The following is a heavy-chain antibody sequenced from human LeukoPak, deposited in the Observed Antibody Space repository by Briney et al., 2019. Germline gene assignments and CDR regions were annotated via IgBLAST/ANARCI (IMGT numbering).Heavy chain of an antibody. Sequence: GRSLRLSCAASGFTFSSYGMHWVRQAPGKGLEWVAVIWYDGSNKYYADSVKGRFTISRDNSKNTLYLQMNSLRAEDTAVYYCATVIAAAAPRWGYNWFDPWGQGTLVTVSS. V-gene: IGHV3-33*01. CDR1: GFTFSSYG. CDR3: ATVIAAAAPRWGYNWFDP. CDR2: IWYDGSNK. D-gene: IGHD6-13*01. J-gene: IGHJ5*02.